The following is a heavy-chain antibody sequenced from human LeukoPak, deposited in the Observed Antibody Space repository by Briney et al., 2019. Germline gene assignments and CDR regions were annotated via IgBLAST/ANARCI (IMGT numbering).Heavy chain of an antibody. CDR3: AKGGKWDVTPFDY. J-gene: IGHJ4*02. Sequence: GGSLRLSCAASGFIFTSYSMNWVRQAPGKGLEWVSTISGGGGSTYYTDSVKGRFTISRDNSKNTLYLQVNSLRAEDTAVYYCAKGGKWDVTPFDYWGQGTLVTVSS. V-gene: IGHV3-23*01. D-gene: IGHD1-26*01. CDR2: ISGGGGST. CDR1: GFIFTSYS.